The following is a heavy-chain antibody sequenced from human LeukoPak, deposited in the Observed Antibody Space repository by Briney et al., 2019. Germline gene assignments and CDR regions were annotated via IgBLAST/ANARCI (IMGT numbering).Heavy chain of an antibody. CDR3: ARRNAGTDDAFDI. V-gene: IGHV4-59*08. J-gene: IGHJ3*02. CDR2: IYYSGST. Sequence: SETLSLTCTVSGGSISDYYWSWIRQPPGKGLEWIGFIYYSGSTNYNPSLKSRVTISVDTSKTQFSLKLSSVTAADTAVYYCARRNAGTDDAFDIWGQGTMFTVSS. D-gene: IGHD6-13*01. CDR1: GGSISDYY.